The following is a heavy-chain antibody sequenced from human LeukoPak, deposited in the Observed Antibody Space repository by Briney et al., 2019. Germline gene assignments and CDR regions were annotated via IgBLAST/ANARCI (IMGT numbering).Heavy chain of an antibody. D-gene: IGHD2-15*01. CDR1: GFTFSSYS. V-gene: IGHV3-74*01. J-gene: IGHJ4*02. CDR3: ARDLLKVD. Sequence: GGSLRLSCAASGFTFSSYSMYWVRQAPGKGLVWVSRIRSDGSTRSYADSVKGRFTISRDNAKNSLYLQMNSLRAEDTAVYYCARDLLKVDWGQGTLVTVSS. CDR2: IRSDGSTR.